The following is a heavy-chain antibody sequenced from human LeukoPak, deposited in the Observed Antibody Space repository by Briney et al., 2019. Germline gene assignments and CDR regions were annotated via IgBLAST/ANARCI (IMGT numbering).Heavy chain of an antibody. J-gene: IGHJ4*02. CDR2: IYYSGST. CDR1: GGSISSSSYY. D-gene: IGHD1-26*01. V-gene: IGHV4-39*01. CDR3: ARHHNSGSYSFDY. Sequence: KTSETLSLTCTVSGGSISSSSYYWGWIRQPPGKGLEWIGSIYYSGSTYYNPSLKSRVTISVDTSKNQFSLKLSSVTAADTAVHYCARHHNSGSYSFDYWGQGTLVTVSS.